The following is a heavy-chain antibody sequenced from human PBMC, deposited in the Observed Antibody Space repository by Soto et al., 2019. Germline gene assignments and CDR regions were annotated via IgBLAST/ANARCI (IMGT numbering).Heavy chain of an antibody. CDR3: ARDPLGSWYFDL. D-gene: IGHD7-27*01. CDR2: IYYSGST. Sequence: SETLSLTCTVSGGSISSYYWSWIRQPPGKGLEWIGYIYYSGSTNYNPSLKSRVTISVDTSKNQFSLKLSSVTAADTAVYYCARDPLGSWYFDLWGRGTLVTVSS. V-gene: IGHV4-59*01. CDR1: GGSISSYY. J-gene: IGHJ2*01.